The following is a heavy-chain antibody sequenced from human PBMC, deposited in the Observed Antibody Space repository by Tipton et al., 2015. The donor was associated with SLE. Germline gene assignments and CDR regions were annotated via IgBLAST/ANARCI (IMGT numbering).Heavy chain of an antibody. J-gene: IGHJ4*02. CDR1: GGSFSGYY. CDR3: ARRITIFGVASGYVDY. CDR2: INHSGST. V-gene: IGHV4-34*01. D-gene: IGHD3-3*01. Sequence: LRLSCAVYGGSFSGYYWSWIRQPPGKGLEWIGEINHSGSTNYNPSLKSRVTISVNRSKNQFSLKLSSVTAADTAVYYCARRITIFGVASGYVDYWGQGTLVTVSS.